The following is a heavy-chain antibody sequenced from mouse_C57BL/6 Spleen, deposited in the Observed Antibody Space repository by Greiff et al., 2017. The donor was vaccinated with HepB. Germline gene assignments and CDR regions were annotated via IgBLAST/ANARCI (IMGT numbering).Heavy chain of an antibody. CDR3: ARSYSDYLAWFAY. CDR2: IYPGDGDT. CDR1: GYAFSSSW. J-gene: IGHJ3*01. Sequence: VKLMESGPELVKPGASVKISCKASGYAFSSSWMNWVKQRPGKGLEWIGRIYPGDGDTNYNGKFKGKATLTADKSSSTAYMQLSSLTSEDSAVYFCARSYSDYLAWFAYWGQGTLVTVSA. D-gene: IGHD2-13*01. V-gene: IGHV1-82*01.